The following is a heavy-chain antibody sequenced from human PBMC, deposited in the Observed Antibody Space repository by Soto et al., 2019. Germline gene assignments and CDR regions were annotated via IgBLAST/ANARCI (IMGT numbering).Heavy chain of an antibody. CDR2: ISYDGSNK. D-gene: IGHD1-26*01. CDR3: AKGLEPLGATDDYYFDY. CDR1: GFTFSSYG. J-gene: IGHJ4*02. Sequence: GGSLRLSCAASGFTFSSYGMHWVRQAPGKGLEWVAVISYDGSNKYYADSVKGRFTISRDNSKNTLYLQMNSLRAEDTAVYYCAKGLEPLGATDDYYFDYWGQGTLVTVSS. V-gene: IGHV3-30*18.